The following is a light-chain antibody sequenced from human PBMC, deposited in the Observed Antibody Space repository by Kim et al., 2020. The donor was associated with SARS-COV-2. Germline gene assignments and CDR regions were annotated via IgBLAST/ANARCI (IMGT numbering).Light chain of an antibody. Sequence: SSELTQDPAVSVALGQTVRITCQGDSLRSYYASWYQQKPGQAPVLVIYGKNNRPSAIPDRFSGSSSGNTASLTITGAQAEDEADYYCNSRASSGNHGVFG. CDR3: NSRASSGNHGV. CDR2: GKN. J-gene: IGLJ1*01. V-gene: IGLV3-19*01. CDR1: SLRSYY.